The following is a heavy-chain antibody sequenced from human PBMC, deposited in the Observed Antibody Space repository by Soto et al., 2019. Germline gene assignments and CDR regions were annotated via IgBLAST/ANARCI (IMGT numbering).Heavy chain of an antibody. V-gene: IGHV3-30-3*01. CDR2: ISYDGSNK. D-gene: IGHD3-16*01. CDR3: ARGLDWGLLRGGPNWFDP. J-gene: IGHJ5*02. CDR1: GFTFSSYA. Sequence: PGGSLRLSCAASGFTFSSYAMHRVRQAPGKGLEWVAVISYDGSNKYYADSVKGRFTISRDNSKNTLYLQMNSLRAEDTAVYYCARGLDWGLLRGGPNWFDPWGQGTLVTVSS.